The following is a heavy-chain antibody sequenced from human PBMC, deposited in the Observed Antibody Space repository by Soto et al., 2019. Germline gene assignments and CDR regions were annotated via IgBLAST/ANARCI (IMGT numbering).Heavy chain of an antibody. Sequence: QVQLVQSGAEVKKPGASVKVSCKASGYTFSGYYIHWVRQAPGQGLEWMGWINPNSGVTKYAQRLQDWVTMTRDTSINTAYMELSRLKSDDTAVYFCARDPTLVGSTMWFDPWGQGTLVTVSS. CDR1: GYTFSGYY. D-gene: IGHD1-26*01. CDR2: INPNSGVT. V-gene: IGHV1-2*04. CDR3: ARDPTLVGSTMWFDP. J-gene: IGHJ5*02.